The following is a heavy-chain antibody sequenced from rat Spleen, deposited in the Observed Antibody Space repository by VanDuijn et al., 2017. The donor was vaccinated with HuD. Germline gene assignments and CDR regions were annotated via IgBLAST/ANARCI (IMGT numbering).Heavy chain of an antibody. D-gene: IGHD1-9*01. CDR1: GFTFSDYN. Sequence: EVQLVESGGGLVQPGGSLKLSCAATGFTFSDYNMAWVRQAPKKGLEWVATIIYDGSRTYYRDSVKGRFTISRDNAKRTLYLQMDSLRSEDKATYYCTTPRDTAGIPPWGQGVMVTVSS. CDR3: TTPRDTAGIPP. J-gene: IGHJ2*01. V-gene: IGHV5S10*01. CDR2: IIYDGSRT.